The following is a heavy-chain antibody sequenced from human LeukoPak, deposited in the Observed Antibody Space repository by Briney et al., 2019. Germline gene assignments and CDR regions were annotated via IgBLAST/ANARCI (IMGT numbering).Heavy chain of an antibody. CDR1: GYTFTSYG. J-gene: IGHJ4*02. V-gene: IGHV1-18*01. Sequence: ASVKVSCKASGYTFTSYGISWVRQAPGQGLEWMGWISAYNGNTNYAQKLQGRVTMTTDTSTSTAYMELRSLRSDDTAVYYCARVPRSSGWYLREYYFDYWGQGTLVTVSS. CDR3: ARVPRSSGWYLREYYFDY. CDR2: ISAYNGNT. D-gene: IGHD6-19*01.